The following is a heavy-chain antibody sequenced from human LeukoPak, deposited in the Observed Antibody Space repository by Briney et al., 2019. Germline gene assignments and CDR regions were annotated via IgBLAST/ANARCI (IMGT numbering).Heavy chain of an antibody. CDR2: FRWVGGST. CDR3: AKDMYSGYYRESHSAFDI. D-gene: IGHD5-12*01. V-gene: IGHV3-43D*03. J-gene: IGHJ3*02. Sequence: GGSLRLSCAASGFTLDVYSIHWVRQAPGKCLEWVSLFRWVGGSTYYADSVKCRFTISRDNSKNSLYLQMNSLRAEDTALYYCAKDMYSGYYRESHSAFDIWGQGTMVTVSS. CDR1: GFTLDVYS.